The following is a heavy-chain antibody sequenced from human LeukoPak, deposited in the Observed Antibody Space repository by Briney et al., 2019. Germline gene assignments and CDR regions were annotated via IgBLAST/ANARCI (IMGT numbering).Heavy chain of an antibody. V-gene: IGHV4-39*01. CDR1: GDSISSSIYY. D-gene: IGHD4-17*01. CDR3: GRRKYGVPFDP. CDR2: IYSSGST. J-gene: IGHJ5*02. Sequence: SETLSLTCTVSGDSISSSIYYLGWIRQPPGEGLEWIGSIYSSGSTFYNPSLKSRVTMSVDTSRNQFSLKLSSVTAADTAVYYCGRRKYGVPFDPWGQGTLVTVSS.